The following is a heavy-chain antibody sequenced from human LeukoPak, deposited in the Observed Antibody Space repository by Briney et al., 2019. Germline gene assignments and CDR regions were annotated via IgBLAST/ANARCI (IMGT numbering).Heavy chain of an antibody. V-gene: IGHV4-38-2*02. J-gene: IGHJ4*02. Sequence: SETLSLTCTVSDSSITSTYYWAWFRQPPGKGLEWIATVFRLQTVRTFNNPSLGSRVTMSLDPSHNQFSLNLTSVTAADTALYFCARVLHAPYLINSWGQGTLVTVSS. CDR2: VFRLQTVRT. D-gene: IGHD2-8*01. CDR3: ARVLHAPYLINS. CDR1: DSSITSTYY.